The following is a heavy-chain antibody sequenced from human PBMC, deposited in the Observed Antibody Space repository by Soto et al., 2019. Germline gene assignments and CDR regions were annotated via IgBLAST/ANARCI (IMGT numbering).Heavy chain of an antibody. J-gene: IGHJ4*02. V-gene: IGHV1-2*04. CDR1: GYTFTGYY. CDR3: ARDPDSSGYYYALDY. CDR2: INPNSGGT. Sequence: ASVKVSCKASGYTFTGYYMHWVRQAPGQGLEWMGWINPNSGGTNYAQKFQGWVTMTRDTSISTAYMELSRLRSDDTAVYYCARDPDSSGYYYALDYWGQGTLVTVSS. D-gene: IGHD3-22*01.